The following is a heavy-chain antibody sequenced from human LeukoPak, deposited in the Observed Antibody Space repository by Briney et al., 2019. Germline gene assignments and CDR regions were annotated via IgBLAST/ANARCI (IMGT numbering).Heavy chain of an antibody. J-gene: IGHJ4*02. V-gene: IGHV1-2*02. CDR2: INPNSGGT. D-gene: IGHD3-16*01. Sequence: GASVKVSCKASGYAFTGYYMHWVRQAPGQGLEWMGWINPNSGGTNYAQKFQGRVTMTRDTSISTAYMELSRPRSDDTAVYYCARSPFYDYVWGSYPPSDYWGQGTLVTVSS. CDR1: GYAFTGYY. CDR3: ARSPFYDYVWGSYPPSDY.